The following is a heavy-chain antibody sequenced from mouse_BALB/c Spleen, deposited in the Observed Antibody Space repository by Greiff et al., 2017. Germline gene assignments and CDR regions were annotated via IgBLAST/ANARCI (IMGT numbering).Heavy chain of an antibody. CDR3: ARGGGLTTGGFDV. CDR1: GYSITSDYA. J-gene: IGHJ1*01. Sequence: EVQLQQSGPGLVKPSQSLSLTCTVTGYSITSDYAWNWIRQFPGNKLEWMGYISYSGSTSYNPSLKSRISITRDTSKNQFFLQLNSVTTEDTATYYCARGGGLTTGGFDVWGAGTTVTVSS. D-gene: IGHD1-1*01. V-gene: IGHV3-2*02. CDR2: ISYSGST.